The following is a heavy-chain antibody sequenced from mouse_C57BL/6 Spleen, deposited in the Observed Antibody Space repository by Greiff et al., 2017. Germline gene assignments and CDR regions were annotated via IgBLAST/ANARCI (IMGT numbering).Heavy chain of an antibody. D-gene: IGHD6-2*01. J-gene: IGHJ3*01. Sequence: EVQVVESGGGLVKPGGSLKLSCAASGFTFSSYAMSWVRQTPEKRLEWVATISDGGSYTYYPDNVKGRFTISRDNAKNNLYLQMSHLKSEDTAMYYCARDSPSFAYWGQGTLVTVSA. CDR2: ISDGGSYT. CDR1: GFTFSSYA. CDR3: ARDSPSFAY. V-gene: IGHV5-4*01.